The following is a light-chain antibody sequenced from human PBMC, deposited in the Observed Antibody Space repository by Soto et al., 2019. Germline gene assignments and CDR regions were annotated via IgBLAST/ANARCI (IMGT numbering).Light chain of an antibody. V-gene: IGLV2-8*01. CDR1: SSDVGGYNY. CDR2: EVS. J-gene: IGLJ2*01. Sequence: QSALTQPPSASGSPGQSVTISCTGTSSDVGGYNYVSWYQQYPGKAPKLMIYEVSKQPSGVPDRFSGSKSGNTASLTVSGLQAEDEADYYCSSFAGSNNFVFGGGTKLTVL. CDR3: SSFAGSNNFV.